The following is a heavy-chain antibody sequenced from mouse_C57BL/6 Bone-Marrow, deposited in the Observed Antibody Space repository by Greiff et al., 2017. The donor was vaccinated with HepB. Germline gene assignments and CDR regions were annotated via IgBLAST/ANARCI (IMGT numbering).Heavy chain of an antibody. CDR1: GYSITSGYY. V-gene: IGHV3-6*01. Sequence: EVQRVESGPGLVKPSQSLSLTCSVTGYSITSGYYWNWIRQFPGNKLEWMGYISYDGSNNYNPSLKNRISITRDTSKNQFFLKLNSVTTEDTATYYCAREGAYFDVWGTGTTVTVSS. J-gene: IGHJ1*03. CDR2: ISYDGSN. CDR3: AREGAYFDV.